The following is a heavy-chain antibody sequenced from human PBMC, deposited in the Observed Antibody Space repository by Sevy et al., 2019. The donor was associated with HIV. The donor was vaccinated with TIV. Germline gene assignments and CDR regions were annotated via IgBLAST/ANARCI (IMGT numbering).Heavy chain of an antibody. CDR2: IRYDGSDK. V-gene: IGHV3-30*02. CDR1: GFTFSNYG. D-gene: IGHD6-13*01. CDR3: AKDLAGPGRRYFDY. Sequence: GGSLRLSCAASGFTFSNYGMHWVRQVPGKGLEWVTFIRYDGSDKYYVASVKGRFTISRDDSKKTLYMQMDSLRPEDTAIYYCAKDLAGPGRRYFDYWGQGTLVTVSS. J-gene: IGHJ4*02.